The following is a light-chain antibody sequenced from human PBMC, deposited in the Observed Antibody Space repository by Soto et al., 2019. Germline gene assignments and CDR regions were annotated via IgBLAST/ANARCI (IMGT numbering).Light chain of an antibody. CDR2: DAS. V-gene: IGKV1-12*01. Sequence: DIQMTQSPSSVSASVVDRVTITCRASRDVSTWLAWYQQKPGKGPKLLIYDASTLQSGAPSRFSGAGSGTDFTLTISSLQPEDFATYYCQQVNSLPRTFGQGTKV. CDR1: RDVSTW. CDR3: QQVNSLPRT. J-gene: IGKJ1*01.